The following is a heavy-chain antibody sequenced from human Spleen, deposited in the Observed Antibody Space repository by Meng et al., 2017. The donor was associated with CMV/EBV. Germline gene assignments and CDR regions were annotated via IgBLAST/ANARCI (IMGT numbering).Heavy chain of an antibody. Sequence: GGSLRLSCAVYGGSFSGYYWSWIRQPPGKGLEWVAAISYSGGATDYADSVKGRFTISKDNSDNTLYLQMDSLRGEDTAVYYCTDYDFWSGFPYLDFWGQGTLVTVSS. CDR2: ISYSGGAT. D-gene: IGHD3-3*01. CDR3: TDYDFWSGFPYLDF. CDR1: GGSFSGYY. V-gene: IGHV3-23*01. J-gene: IGHJ4*02.